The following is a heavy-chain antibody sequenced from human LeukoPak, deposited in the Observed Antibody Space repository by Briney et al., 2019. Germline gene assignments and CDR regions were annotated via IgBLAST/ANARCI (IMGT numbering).Heavy chain of an antibody. D-gene: IGHD3-16*02. J-gene: IGHJ4*02. CDR1: GGSISSGSYY. V-gene: IGHV4-61*10. Sequence: SQTLSLTCTVSGGSISSGSYYWSWIRQPAGKGLEWIGYIYYSGSTNYNPSLKSRVTISVDTSKNQFSLKLSSVTAADTAVYYCARYIWGSYPTFEDYWGQGTLVTVSS. CDR2: IYYSGST. CDR3: ARYIWGSYPTFEDY.